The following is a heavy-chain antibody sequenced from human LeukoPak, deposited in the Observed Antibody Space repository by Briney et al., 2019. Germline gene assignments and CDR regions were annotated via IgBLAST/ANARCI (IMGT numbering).Heavy chain of an antibody. CDR3: ARDRTRETFDY. J-gene: IGHJ4*02. CDR1: GFTFSDYY. CDR2: ISSGGNTI. D-gene: IGHD1-1*01. V-gene: IGHV3-11*04. Sequence: GGSLRLSCAASGFTFSDYYMSWIRQAPGKGLEWVSFISSGGNTINYAGSMKGRFTISRDNAKNSLYLQMNSLRAEDTAVYYCARDRTRETFDYWGRGTLVTVSS.